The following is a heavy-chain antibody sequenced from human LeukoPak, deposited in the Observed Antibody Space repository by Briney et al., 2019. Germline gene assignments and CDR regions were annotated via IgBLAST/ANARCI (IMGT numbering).Heavy chain of an antibody. CDR3: AKTSRPYGGNSEFDY. CDR1: GFTFDDYA. D-gene: IGHD4-23*01. J-gene: IGHJ4*02. Sequence: GGSLRLSCAASGFTFDDYAMHWVRQAPGKGLEWVSAISGSGGSTYYADSVKGRFTISRDNSKNTLYLQMNSLRAEDTAVYYCAKTSRPYGGNSEFDYWGQGTLVTVSS. V-gene: IGHV3-23*01. CDR2: ISGSGGST.